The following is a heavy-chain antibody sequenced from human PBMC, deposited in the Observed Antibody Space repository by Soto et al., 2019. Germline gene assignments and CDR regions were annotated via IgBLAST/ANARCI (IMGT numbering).Heavy chain of an antibody. V-gene: IGHV4-59*01. Sequence: SETLSLTCPVSGGSISSYHWRWIRQSSGKGLEWIGYIYYSGSTNYNPSLKSRVTISVDTSKDQFSLKLSSVTAADTAVYYCARRRLDCISTSCYCAFDIWGQGTMVT. J-gene: IGHJ3*02. CDR2: IYYSGST. CDR3: ARRRLDCISTSCYCAFDI. D-gene: IGHD2-2*01. CDR1: GGSISSYH.